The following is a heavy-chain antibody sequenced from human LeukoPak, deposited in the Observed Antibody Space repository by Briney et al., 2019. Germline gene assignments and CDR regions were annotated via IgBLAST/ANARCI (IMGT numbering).Heavy chain of an antibody. Sequence: GGSLRLSCAASGFTVSSNYMSWVRQAPGKGLEWVSVIYSGGSTYYADSVKGRFTISRDNSKNTLYLQMNSLRAEDTAVYYCARVPLSGYSSGWPDYWGQGTLVTVSS. CDR1: GFTVSSNY. V-gene: IGHV3-66*01. D-gene: IGHD6-19*01. CDR2: IYSGGST. J-gene: IGHJ4*02. CDR3: ARVPLSGYSSGWPDY.